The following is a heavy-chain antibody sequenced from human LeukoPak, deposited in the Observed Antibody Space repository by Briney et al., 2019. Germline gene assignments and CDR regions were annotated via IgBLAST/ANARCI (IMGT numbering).Heavy chain of an antibody. V-gene: IGHV3-11*01. Sequence: PGGSLRLSCATSGFTFRDYYMSWSRQTPGKGLEWVSFISSSGSTIYYADSVEGRVTISRDNAKRSLYLQMNSLRAEDTAVYYCARGGFHVLTGYYVWGQGTLVTVSS. CDR1: GFTFRDYY. D-gene: IGHD3-9*01. CDR2: ISSSGSTI. J-gene: IGHJ4*02. CDR3: ARGGFHVLTGYYV.